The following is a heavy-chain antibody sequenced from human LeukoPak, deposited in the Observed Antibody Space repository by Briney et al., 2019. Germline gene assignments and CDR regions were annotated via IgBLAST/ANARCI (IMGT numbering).Heavy chain of an antibody. J-gene: IGHJ5*02. D-gene: IGHD3-16*02. CDR1: GYTFTSYG. CDR3: ARDGLRLGELSLSGYNWFDP. V-gene: IGHV1-18*01. CDR2: ISAYNGNT. Sequence: ASVKVSCKASGYTFTSYGISWVRQAPGQGLEWMGWISAYNGNTNYAQKLQGRVTMTTDTSTSTAYMELRSPRSDDTAVYYCARDGLRLGELSLSGYNWFDPWGQGTLVTVSS.